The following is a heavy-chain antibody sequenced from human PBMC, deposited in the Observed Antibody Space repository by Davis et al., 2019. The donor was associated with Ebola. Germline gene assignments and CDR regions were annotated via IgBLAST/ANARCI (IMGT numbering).Heavy chain of an antibody. CDR3: AREMGGGYDYFYYYGMDV. CDR1: GYTFTSYG. V-gene: IGHV1-18*04. J-gene: IGHJ6*04. D-gene: IGHD5-12*01. CDR2: INPHNGNT. Sequence: AASVKVSCKASGYTFTSYGITWVRQAPGQGLEWMGWINPHNGNTNYAQNVQGRVTMTTDTSTSTAYMELSSLRSEDTAVYYCAREMGGGYDYFYYYGMDVWGKGTTVTVSS.